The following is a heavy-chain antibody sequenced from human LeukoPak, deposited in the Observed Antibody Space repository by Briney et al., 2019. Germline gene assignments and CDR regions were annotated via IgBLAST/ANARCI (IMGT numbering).Heavy chain of an antibody. J-gene: IGHJ6*03. D-gene: IGHD6-6*01. CDR3: ARAAEGQLRLGGYYYYMDV. Sequence: GASVKVSCKASGYTFTSYYMHWVRQAPGQGLEWVGIINPSGGSTSYAQKFQGRVTMTRDMSTSTVYMELSSLRSEDTAVYYCARAAEGQLRLGGYYYYMDVWGKGTTVTVSS. V-gene: IGHV1-46*01. CDR1: GYTFTSYY. CDR2: INPSGGST.